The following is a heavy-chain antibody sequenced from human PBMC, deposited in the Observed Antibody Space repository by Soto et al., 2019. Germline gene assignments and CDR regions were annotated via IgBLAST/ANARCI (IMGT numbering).Heavy chain of an antibody. D-gene: IGHD1-26*01. CDR3: AIPQRELFLFDC. V-gene: IGHV3-23*01. Sequence: EVQILESGGGLVHPGGSLRLSCVVSGLPFKDHAMSWVRQAPAKGLEWVSAITVSGDNALYADSVRGRFTISRDNSKNTLSLQMNNLRDGDSARDFCAIPQRELFLFDCWGLGTPVTVSS. CDR1: GLPFKDHA. J-gene: IGHJ4*02. CDR2: ITVSGDNA.